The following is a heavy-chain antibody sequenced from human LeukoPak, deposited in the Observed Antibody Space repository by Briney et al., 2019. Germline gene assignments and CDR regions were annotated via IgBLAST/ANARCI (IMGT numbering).Heavy chain of an antibody. CDR3: ARGGYYYMDV. Sequence: SETLSLTCTVSGVSMNPYYWSWIRQPPGKGLEWLAYISYSGNTKYNPSLKSRVIISVDTSKNHFSLKLSSVTAADTAVYYCARGGYYYMDVWGKGTTVTVSS. CDR1: GVSMNPYY. V-gene: IGHV4-59*01. J-gene: IGHJ6*03. CDR2: ISYSGNT.